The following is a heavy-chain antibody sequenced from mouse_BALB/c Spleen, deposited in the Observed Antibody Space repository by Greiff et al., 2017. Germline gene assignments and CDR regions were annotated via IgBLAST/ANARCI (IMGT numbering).Heavy chain of an antibody. CDR1: GFNIKDYY. J-gene: IGHJ2*01. Sequence: EVQLQQSGAELVRPGALVKLSCKASGFNIKDYYMHWVKQRPEQGLEWIGWIDPENGNTIYDPKFQGKASITADTSSNTACLQLSSLTSEDTAVYYCASTMITHFDYWGQGTTLTVSS. D-gene: IGHD2-4*01. CDR3: ASTMITHFDY. CDR2: IDPENGNT. V-gene: IGHV14-1*02.